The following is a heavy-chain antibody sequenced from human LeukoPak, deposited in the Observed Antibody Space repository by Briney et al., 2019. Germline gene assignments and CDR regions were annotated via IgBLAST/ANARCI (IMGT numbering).Heavy chain of an antibody. CDR3: ARVDCWPMSSGSYRGDWFDP. V-gene: IGHV4-39*07. CDR1: GCSISNSDNY. D-gene: IGHD3-10*01. CDR2: INHSGSN. Sequence: SETLTLTCTVSGCSISNSDNYWGWIRQPPGKGLESTGEINHSGSNNDNPSLKSRATISVNTSKTQFSLMLSSVTAADTAVYYCARVDCWPMSSGSYRGDWFDPWGQGPLVTVSS. J-gene: IGHJ5*02.